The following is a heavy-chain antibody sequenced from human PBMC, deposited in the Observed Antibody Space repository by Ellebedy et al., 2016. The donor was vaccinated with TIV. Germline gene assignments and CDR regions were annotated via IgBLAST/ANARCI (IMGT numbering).Heavy chain of an antibody. Sequence: GESLKISCAASGFTFSSYGMHWVRQAPGKGLEWVAVISYDGSNKYYEDSVKGRFTISRDNSKSTLYLQMNSLRAEDRAVYYCAKGGGSNVDYSGSLFDYWGQGTLVTVSS. V-gene: IGHV3-30*18. D-gene: IGHD1-26*01. CDR2: ISYDGSNK. CDR1: GFTFSSYG. J-gene: IGHJ4*02. CDR3: AKGGGSNVDYSGSLFDY.